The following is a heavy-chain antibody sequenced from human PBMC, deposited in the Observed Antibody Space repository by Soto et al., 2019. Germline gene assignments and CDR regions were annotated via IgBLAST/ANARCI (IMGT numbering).Heavy chain of an antibody. V-gene: IGHV4-30-2*01. D-gene: IGHD4-17*01. J-gene: IGHJ6*02. CDR2: IYHSGST. CDR1: GGSISSGGYS. Sequence: SETLSLTCAVSGGSISSGGYSWSWIRQPPGKGLEWIGYIYHSGSTYYNPSLKSRVTISGDRSKNQFSLKLSSVTAADTAVYYGARERGGDSRYYYYGMEVWGQGTTVNVS. CDR3: ARERGGDSRYYYYGMEV.